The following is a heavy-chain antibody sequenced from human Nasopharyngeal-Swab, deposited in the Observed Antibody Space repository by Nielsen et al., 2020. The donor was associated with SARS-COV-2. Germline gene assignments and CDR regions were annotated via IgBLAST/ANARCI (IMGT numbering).Heavy chain of an antibody. D-gene: IGHD2-15*01. Sequence: ASVKVSCKASGYTFTNYGMNWVRQAPGHGLEWMGWININTGNPTYAQGLTGRFVFSFDTSVNTAYLQISGLRADDTAVYYCAGWFYGMDVWGQGTTVTVSS. CDR3: AGWFYGMDV. V-gene: IGHV7-4-1*02. CDR1: GYTFTNYG. J-gene: IGHJ6*02. CDR2: ININTGNP.